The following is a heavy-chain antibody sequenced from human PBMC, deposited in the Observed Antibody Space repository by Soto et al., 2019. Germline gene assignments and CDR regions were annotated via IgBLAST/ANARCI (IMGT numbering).Heavy chain of an antibody. CDR3: ARDGRARSAYSSDYYYFSRMDV. CDR1: GFIFSTYS. V-gene: IGHV3-48*02. J-gene: IGHJ6*02. CDR2: ISTSTSTI. D-gene: IGHD3-3*01. Sequence: PGGSLRLSCAASGFIFSTYSMNWVRQAPGKGLEWVSYISTSTSTIYYVDSVKGPFTISRDNAKNSLYLQMNSLRDEDTAVYFCARDGRARSAYSSDYYYFSRMDVWGQGTTVTVSS.